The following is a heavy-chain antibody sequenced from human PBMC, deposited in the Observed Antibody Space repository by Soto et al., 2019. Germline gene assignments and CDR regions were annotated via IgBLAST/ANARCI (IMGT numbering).Heavy chain of an antibody. D-gene: IGHD1-1*01. V-gene: IGHV1-3*01. J-gene: IGHJ6*02. CDR1: GYSFSTYA. Sequence: ASVKVSCKASGYSFSTYAMHWVRQAPGQSLEWMGWINGGTGQTKFSQRFQDRITITRDTSASTAYMELSSLRSEDTAVYYCARGKGMEENYYYYGLDIWGQGTTVTV. CDR3: ARGKGMEENYYYYGLDI. CDR2: INGGTGQT.